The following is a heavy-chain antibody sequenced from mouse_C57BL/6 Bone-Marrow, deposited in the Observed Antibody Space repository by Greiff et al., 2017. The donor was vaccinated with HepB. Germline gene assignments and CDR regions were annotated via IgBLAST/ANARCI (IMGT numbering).Heavy chain of an antibody. V-gene: IGHV14-4*01. CDR3: TTSYSNNYYAMDY. CDR2: IDPENGDT. J-gene: IGHJ4*01. Sequence: EVHLVESGAELVRPGASVKLSCTASGFNIKDDYMHWVKQRPEQGLEWIGWIDPENGDTEYASKFQGKATITADTSSNTAYLQLSSLTSEDTAVYYCTTSYSNNYYAMDYWGQGTSVTVSS. CDR1: GFNIKDDY. D-gene: IGHD2-5*01.